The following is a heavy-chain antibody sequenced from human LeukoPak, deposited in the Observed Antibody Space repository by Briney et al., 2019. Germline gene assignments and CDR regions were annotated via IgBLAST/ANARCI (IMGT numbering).Heavy chain of an antibody. CDR3: ARPTQGWGAFDI. CDR2: IDTDGSST. CDR1: GFTFSSYW. J-gene: IGHJ3*02. V-gene: IGHV3-74*01. Sequence: PGGSLRLSCAASGFTFSSYWMHWVRQAPGKGLVWVSRIDTDGSSTTYADYVKGRFTISRDNAKNTMYLQMNSLRVEDTAVYYCARPTQGWGAFDIWGQGTMVTVSS. D-gene: IGHD1-26*01.